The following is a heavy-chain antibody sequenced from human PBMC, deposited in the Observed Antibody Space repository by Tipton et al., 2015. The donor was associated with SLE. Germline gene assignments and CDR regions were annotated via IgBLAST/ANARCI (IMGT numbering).Heavy chain of an antibody. CDR2: MDWLYVKTGGT. Sequence: TLSLTCTVSGGSISSYYWSWIRQSPGKGLEWIGYMDWLYVKTGGTKYNPSLESRVTISLDTSKNQFSLQLTSVTAADTAIYYCARANGAVGSQVPYWYFESLGRGALVTVSS. CDR1: GGSISSYY. V-gene: IGHV4-59*01. D-gene: IGHD3-10*01. J-gene: IGHJ2*01. CDR3: ARANGAVGSQVPYWYFES.